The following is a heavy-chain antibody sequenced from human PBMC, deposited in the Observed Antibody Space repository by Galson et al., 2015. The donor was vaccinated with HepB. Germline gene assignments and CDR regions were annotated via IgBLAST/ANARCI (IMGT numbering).Heavy chain of an antibody. Sequence: SLRLSCAASGFTFSSYGMHWVRQAPGKGLEWVAFIRYDGSNKYYADSVKGRFTISRDNSKNTLYLQMNSLRAEDTAVYYCAQSPYSSGWYVTPGGYWGQGTLVTVSS. CDR1: GFTFSSYG. J-gene: IGHJ4*02. V-gene: IGHV3-30*02. D-gene: IGHD6-19*01. CDR2: IRYDGSNK. CDR3: AQSPYSSGWYVTPGGY.